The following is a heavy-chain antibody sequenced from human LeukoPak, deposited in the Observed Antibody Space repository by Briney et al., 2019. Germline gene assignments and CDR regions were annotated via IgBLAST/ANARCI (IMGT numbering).Heavy chain of an antibody. CDR2: IYYSGRT. CDR3: ARDSSGWPRDAFDI. CDR1: GGSISSGDYY. V-gene: IGHV4-30-4*08. Sequence: SETLSLTCTVSGGSISSGDYYWSWIRQPPGKGLEWIGYIYYSGRTYYNPSLKSRVTISVDTSKNQFSLKLSSVTAADTAVYYCARDSSGWPRDAFDIWGQGTMVTVSS. D-gene: IGHD6-19*01. J-gene: IGHJ3*02.